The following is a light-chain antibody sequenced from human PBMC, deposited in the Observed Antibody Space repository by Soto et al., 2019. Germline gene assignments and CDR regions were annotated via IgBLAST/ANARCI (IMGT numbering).Light chain of an antibody. CDR2: GAS. J-gene: IGKJ1*01. CDR1: QGIGNA. CDR3: LQDHDDSWT. V-gene: IGKV1-6*01. Sequence: AIQMTQSPSSLSASVGYRVTISCRASQGIGNALGWYQQKPGKPPKVLIYGASNLQSGVPPRFSGSGSGTEFTLTVSSLQPEDFATYYCLQDHDDSWTFGQGTKVDIK.